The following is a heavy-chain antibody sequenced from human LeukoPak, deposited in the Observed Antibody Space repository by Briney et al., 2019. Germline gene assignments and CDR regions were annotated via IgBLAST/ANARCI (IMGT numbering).Heavy chain of an antibody. Sequence: SQTLSLTCTVSGGSISSGSYYWSWIRQPAGKGLEWVGRIYTSGITNYNPSLKSRVTISIDTSKNQFSLKLSSVTAADTAVYYCAREDTMVRGVITAPGNTVDVWGKGTTVTVSS. CDR2: IYTSGIT. D-gene: IGHD3-10*01. CDR1: GGSISSGSYY. J-gene: IGHJ6*04. V-gene: IGHV4-61*02. CDR3: AREDTMVRGVITAPGNTVDV.